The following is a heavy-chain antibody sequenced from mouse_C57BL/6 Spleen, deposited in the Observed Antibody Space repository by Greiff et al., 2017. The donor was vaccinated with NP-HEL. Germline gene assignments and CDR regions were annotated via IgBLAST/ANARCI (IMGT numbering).Heavy chain of an antibody. Sequence: VQLQQSGPELVKPGASVKIPCKASGYTFTDYNMDWVKQSHGKSLEWIGDINPNNGGTIYNQKFKGKATLTVDKSSSTAYMELRSLTSEDTAVYYCARGRRIYYGNYWYFDVWGTGTTVTVSS. CDR1: GYTFTDYN. J-gene: IGHJ1*03. D-gene: IGHD2-1*01. CDR3: ARGRRIYYGNYWYFDV. V-gene: IGHV1-18*01. CDR2: INPNNGGT.